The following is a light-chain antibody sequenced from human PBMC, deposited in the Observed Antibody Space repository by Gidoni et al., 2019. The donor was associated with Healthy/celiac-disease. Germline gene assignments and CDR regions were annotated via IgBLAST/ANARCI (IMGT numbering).Light chain of an antibody. Sequence: QSALTQPPSASGSPGQSVTISCTGTSSDVGGYNYFSWYQQHPVKAPKLMIYEVSERPSGVPDRFSGSKSGNAASLTVSGLQAGDEADYYCSSYAGSNNFGVFGTGTKVTVL. V-gene: IGLV2-8*01. J-gene: IGLJ1*01. CDR2: EVS. CDR3: SSYAGSNNFGV. CDR1: SSDVGGYNY.